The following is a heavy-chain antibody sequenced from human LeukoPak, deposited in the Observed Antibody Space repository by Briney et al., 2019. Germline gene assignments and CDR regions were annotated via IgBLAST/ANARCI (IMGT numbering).Heavy chain of an antibody. CDR2: SYHRGST. J-gene: IGHJ4*02. Sequence: SETLSLTCTVSGDSISNYYWGWIRQSPGKGPEWIGWSYHRGSTSYNPSLKSRVAISVDTSKNQFSLKLSSVTAADTAVYYCATRGGLQGNCSSTSCYPFDYWGQGTLVTVSS. D-gene: IGHD2-2*01. V-gene: IGHV4-59*12. CDR3: ATRGGLQGNCSSTSCYPFDY. CDR1: GDSISNYY.